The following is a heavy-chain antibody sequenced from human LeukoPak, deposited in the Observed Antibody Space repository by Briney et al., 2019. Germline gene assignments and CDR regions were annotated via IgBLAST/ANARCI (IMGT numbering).Heavy chain of an antibody. Sequence: SETLSLTCTVSGGSISSSSYYWGWIRPPPGKGLEWIRSIYYSASTYYNPSLKSRVTISVDTSKNQFSLKLSSVTAADTAVYYCARPRRIAVAVDYWGQGTLVTVSS. CDR1: GGSISSSSYY. V-gene: IGHV4-39*01. CDR3: ARPRRIAVAVDY. CDR2: IYYSAST. J-gene: IGHJ4*02. D-gene: IGHD6-19*01.